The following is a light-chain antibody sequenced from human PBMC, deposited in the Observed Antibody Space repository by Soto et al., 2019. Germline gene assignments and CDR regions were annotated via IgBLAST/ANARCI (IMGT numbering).Light chain of an antibody. CDR3: ATWDDSLNGWV. J-gene: IGLJ3*02. V-gene: IGLV1-44*01. Sequence: QSVLTQAPSASGAPGQKVTISCSGSTSNIGSNTVNWYQQLSGAAPKLLVYGDKQRPSGVPDRFSGSMSGASASLAISGLQSEDEADYYCATWDDSLNGWVFGGGTKVTVL. CDR2: GDK. CDR1: TSNIGSNT.